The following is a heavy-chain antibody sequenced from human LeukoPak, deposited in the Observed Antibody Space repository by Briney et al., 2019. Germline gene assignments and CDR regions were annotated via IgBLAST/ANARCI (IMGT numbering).Heavy chain of an antibody. Sequence: GGSLRLSCAASGFTFSSYGMHWVRQAPGKGLEWVAFIRYDGSNKYYADSVKGRFTISRDNSKNTLYLQMNSLRAEDTAVYYCAKVGSSSWLDFDYWGQGTLVTVSS. J-gene: IGHJ4*02. CDR2: IRYDGSNK. D-gene: IGHD6-13*01. CDR1: GFTFSSYG. CDR3: AKVGSSSWLDFDY. V-gene: IGHV3-30*02.